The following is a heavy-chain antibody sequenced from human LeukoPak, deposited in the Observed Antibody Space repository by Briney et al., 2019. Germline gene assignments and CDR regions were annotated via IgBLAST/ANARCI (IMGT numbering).Heavy chain of an antibody. CDR2: INHSGST. J-gene: IGHJ6*03. Sequence: SETLSLTCAVYGGSFSGYYWSWIRQPPGKGPEWIGEINHSGSTNYNPSLKSRVTISVDTSKNQFSLKLSSVTAADTAVYYCARAVVPAAYYYYYMDVWGKGTTVTVSS. CDR1: GGSFSGYY. D-gene: IGHD2-2*01. V-gene: IGHV4-34*01. CDR3: ARAVVPAAYYYYYMDV.